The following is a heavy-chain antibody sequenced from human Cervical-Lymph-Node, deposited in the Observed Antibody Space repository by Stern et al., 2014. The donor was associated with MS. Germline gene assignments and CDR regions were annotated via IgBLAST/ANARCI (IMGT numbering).Heavy chain of an antibody. CDR1: GGSVSSGSYY. J-gene: IGHJ5*02. CDR2: IYMPGST. Sequence: QLQLQESGPGLAKPSQTLSLTCTVSGGSVSSGSYYWSWIRQPAGKGLAWIGRIYMPGSTNYNPSLKSRVTISMNPSKKGSPPNCISVTAADTAIYYCARDRATYSGTARNNWFDTWGQGTLVTVSS. D-gene: IGHD1-26*01. V-gene: IGHV4-61*02. CDR3: ARDRATYSGTARNNWFDT.